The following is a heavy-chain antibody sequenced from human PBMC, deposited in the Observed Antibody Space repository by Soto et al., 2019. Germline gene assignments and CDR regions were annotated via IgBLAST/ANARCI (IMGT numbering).Heavy chain of an antibody. V-gene: IGHV3-74*01. CDR2: VNPDGSTT. Sequence: EVQLVESGGGLVQPGGSLRLSCAASKFSFSGYWMHWVRQAPGKGLMWVSRVNPDGSTTTYADSVKGRFTISIDNAKNTVFLQMNSLRADDTAVYYCAKVASGSYDWFDPWGQGTLVTVSS. CDR3: AKVASGSYDWFDP. D-gene: IGHD1-26*01. CDR1: KFSFSGYW. J-gene: IGHJ5*02.